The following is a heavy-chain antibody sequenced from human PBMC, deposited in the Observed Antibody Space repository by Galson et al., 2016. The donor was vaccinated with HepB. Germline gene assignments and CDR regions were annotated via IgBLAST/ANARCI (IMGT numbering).Heavy chain of an antibody. CDR2: IIPIFGTT. CDR3: ARDGGSGYNGYDETYFDS. D-gene: IGHD5-12*01. Sequence: SVKVSCKASGGTFSNYAISWVRQAPGQGPEWMGGIIPIFGTTTSALEFRGRVTISVDESTGTAYMDLSSLRFEDTAVYYCARDGGSGYNGYDETYFDSWGQGTLVTVSS. CDR1: GGTFSNYA. V-gene: IGHV1-69*13. J-gene: IGHJ4*02.